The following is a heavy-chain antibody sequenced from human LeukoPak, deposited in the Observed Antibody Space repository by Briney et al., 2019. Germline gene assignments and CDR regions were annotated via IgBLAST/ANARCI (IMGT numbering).Heavy chain of an antibody. CDR2: IIPIFGTA. Sequence: GASVKVSCKASGYTFTSYGISWVRQAPGQGLEWMGGIIPIFGTANYAQKFQGRVTITADESTSTAYMELSSLRSEDTAVYYCARDGTLLPAETGFDPWGQGTLVTVSS. J-gene: IGHJ5*02. CDR1: GYTFTSYG. V-gene: IGHV1-69*13. CDR3: ARDGTLLPAETGFDP. D-gene: IGHD1-1*01.